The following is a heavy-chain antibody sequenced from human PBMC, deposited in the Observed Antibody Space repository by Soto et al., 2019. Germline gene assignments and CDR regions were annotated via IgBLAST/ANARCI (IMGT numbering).Heavy chain of an antibody. D-gene: IGHD3-22*01. Sequence: SVKVSCKASGGTFSGYAITWLRQAPGQGLEWMGGIIPIFGTANYAQKFQARVTITADESTSTAYMELSSLRSEDTAVYYCARDRGPSSGYYPYWFDPWGQGTLVTVSS. CDR1: GGTFSGYA. CDR2: IIPIFGTA. J-gene: IGHJ5*02. CDR3: ARDRGPSSGYYPYWFDP. V-gene: IGHV1-69*13.